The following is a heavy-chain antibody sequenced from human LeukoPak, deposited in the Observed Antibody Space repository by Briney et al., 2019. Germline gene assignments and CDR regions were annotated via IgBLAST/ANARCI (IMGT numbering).Heavy chain of an antibody. CDR3: ARGPRAAAAGDY. Sequence: PSETLSLTCAVYGGSFSGYYWSWIRQPPGKGLEWIGEINHSGSTNYNPSLKSRVTISVDTSKNQFSLKLSSVTAADTAVYYCARGPRAAAAGDYWGQGTLVTVSS. V-gene: IGHV4-34*01. CDR2: INHSGST. J-gene: IGHJ4*02. CDR1: GGSFSGYY. D-gene: IGHD6-13*01.